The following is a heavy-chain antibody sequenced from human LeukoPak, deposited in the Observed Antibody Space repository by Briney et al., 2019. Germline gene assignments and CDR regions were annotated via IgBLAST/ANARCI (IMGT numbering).Heavy chain of an antibody. CDR2: IYYSGTT. Sequence: SHTLSLTCTVSAGSISSGGYYWSWIRQHPWKGLEWFGYIYYSGTTYYNPSLKSRTLISVHTSNNKFSLKLKSVTTADTAVYNCARGTVRARCFDPWGQGTLVTVSS. CDR3: ARGTVRARCFDP. V-gene: IGHV4-31*02. CDR1: AGSISSGGYY. J-gene: IGHJ5*02. D-gene: IGHD4-17*01.